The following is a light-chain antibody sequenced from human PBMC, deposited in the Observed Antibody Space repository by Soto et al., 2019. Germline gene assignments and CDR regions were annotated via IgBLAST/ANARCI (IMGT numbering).Light chain of an antibody. Sequence: DIQMTQSPSSLSASIGDRVTISCRASQDISSSLNWYQHKSGKAPKLLIYAASGLHSGVPSRFSGSESGTDFTLTISSLQPEDFATYYCQQSYVTPWTFGQGTKVDIK. CDR3: QQSYVTPWT. CDR1: QDISSS. CDR2: AAS. J-gene: IGKJ1*01. V-gene: IGKV1-39*01.